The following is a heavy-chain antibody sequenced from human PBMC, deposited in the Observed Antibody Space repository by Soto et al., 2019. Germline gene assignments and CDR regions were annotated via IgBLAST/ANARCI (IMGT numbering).Heavy chain of an antibody. V-gene: IGHV3-23*01. J-gene: IGHJ4*02. D-gene: IGHD3-22*01. CDR1: GFTFSSYA. CDR3: AKDYYGPHYCDSSGYYYFRPFDY. CDR2: ISGSGGST. Sequence: GGSLRLSCAASGFTFSSYAMSWVRQAPGKGLEWVSAISGSGGSTYYADSVKGRFTISRDNSKNTLYLQMNSLRAEDTAVYYCAKDYYGPHYCDSSGYYYFRPFDYWGQGTLVTVSS.